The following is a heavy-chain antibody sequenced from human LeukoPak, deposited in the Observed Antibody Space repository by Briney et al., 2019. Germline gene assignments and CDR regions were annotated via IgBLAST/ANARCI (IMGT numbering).Heavy chain of an antibody. CDR2: IYSGGST. J-gene: IGHJ3*02. D-gene: IGHD3-16*01. Sequence: GGSLRLSCAASGFTFSIYSMNWVRQAPGKGLEWVSIIYSGGSTYYADSVKGRFTISRHNSKNTLYLQMNSLRAEDTAVYYCAREVGGSAFDIWGQGTMVTVSS. V-gene: IGHV3-53*04. CDR3: AREVGGSAFDI. CDR1: GFTFSIYS.